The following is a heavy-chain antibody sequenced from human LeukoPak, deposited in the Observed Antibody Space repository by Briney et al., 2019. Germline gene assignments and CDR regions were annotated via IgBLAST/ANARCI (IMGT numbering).Heavy chain of an antibody. CDR2: IIPAFGTA. Sequence: ASVKISCKSSGDTPHSHAISWVRQAPGQGLEWMGRIIPAFGTANYAQKFQGRVTITVDKSTRTAYMEMSSLRSEDTAVYYCARDYNWNFANSSPFDYWGQGTLVTVSS. V-gene: IGHV1-69*06. CDR3: ARDYNWNFANSSPFDY. J-gene: IGHJ4*02. D-gene: IGHD1-7*01. CDR1: GDTPHSHA.